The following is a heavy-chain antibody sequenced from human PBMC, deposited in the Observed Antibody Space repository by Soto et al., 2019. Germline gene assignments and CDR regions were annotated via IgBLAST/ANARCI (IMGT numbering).Heavy chain of an antibody. D-gene: IGHD3-10*01. CDR3: AREKSTMIRGFRYGMDV. Sequence: EVQLVETGGGLIQPGGSLRLTCDASGFTVATNYMSWVRQAPGKGLEWVSLINSAGTPYYADSVNGRFTVSRDTSKNTLYLQMSSLRVDDTAVYFCAREKSTMIRGFRYGMDVWGQGTTVTVSS. J-gene: IGHJ6*02. V-gene: IGHV3-53*02. CDR1: GFTVATNY. CDR2: INSAGTP.